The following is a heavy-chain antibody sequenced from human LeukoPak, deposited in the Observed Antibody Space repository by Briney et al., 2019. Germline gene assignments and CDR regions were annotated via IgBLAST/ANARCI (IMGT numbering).Heavy chain of an antibody. CDR2: ISSSGSTI. Sequence: GGPLRLSCAASGFTFSDYYMSWIRQAPGKGLECVSYISSSGSTIYYADSVKGRFTISRDNAKNSLYLQMNSLRAEDTAVYYCARVGGTKDIVVVVEYYFDYWGQGTLVTVSS. CDR1: GFTFSDYY. V-gene: IGHV3-11*01. D-gene: IGHD2-15*01. CDR3: ARVGGTKDIVVVVEYYFDY. J-gene: IGHJ4*02.